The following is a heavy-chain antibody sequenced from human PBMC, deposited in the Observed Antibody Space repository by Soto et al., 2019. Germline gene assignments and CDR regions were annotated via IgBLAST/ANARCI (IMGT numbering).Heavy chain of an antibody. Sequence: SETLSLTCTVSGGSISSSSYYWGWIRQPPGKRQEWIGRIYYSGSTYYNPSLKSRVTISVDTSKNQFSLKLSSVTAADSAVYYCASQHFGPRGSSTSCYIDYYYYLEVWGKGTTVIVAS. CDR1: GGSISSSSYY. J-gene: IGHJ6*03. CDR2: IYYSGST. V-gene: IGHV4-39*01. CDR3: ASQHFGPRGSSTSCYIDYYYYLEV. D-gene: IGHD2-2*02.